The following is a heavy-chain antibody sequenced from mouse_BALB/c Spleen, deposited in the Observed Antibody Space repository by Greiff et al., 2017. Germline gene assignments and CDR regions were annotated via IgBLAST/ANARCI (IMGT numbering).Heavy chain of an antibody. J-gene: IGHJ2*01. D-gene: IGHD3-3*01. CDR3: ARDRGFYYFDY. V-gene: IGHV5-15*02. Sequence: EVQGVESGGGLVQPGGSRKLSCAASGFTFSDYGMAWVRQAPGKGPEWVAFISNLAYSIYYADTVTGRFTISRENAKNTLYLEMSSLRSEDTAMYYCARDRGFYYFDYWGQGTTLTVSS. CDR2: ISNLAYSI. CDR1: GFTFSDYG.